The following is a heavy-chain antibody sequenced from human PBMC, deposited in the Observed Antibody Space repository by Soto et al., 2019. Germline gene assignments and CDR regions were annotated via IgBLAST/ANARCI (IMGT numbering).Heavy chain of an antibody. CDR2: IVVGSGNT. J-gene: IGHJ4*01. CDR1: GFTFTISA. Sequence: QMQLVQSGPEVKKPGTSVKVSCKASGFTFTISAVQWVRQARGQRLEWIGWIVVGSGNTNYAQNFQERDTITRDMSISSAYVELSSLRSEDTAVYYWAAARTYCGGDCYVDWGHGTLFTFSS. D-gene: IGHD2-21*02. V-gene: IGHV1-58*01. CDR3: AAARTYCGGDCYVD.